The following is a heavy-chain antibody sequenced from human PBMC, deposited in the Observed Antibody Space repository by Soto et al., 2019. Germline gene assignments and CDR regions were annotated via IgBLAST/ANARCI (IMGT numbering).Heavy chain of an antibody. CDR1: GFTFSSYE. CDR2: ISSAGDSS. V-gene: IGHV3-48*03. D-gene: IGHD2-2*01. J-gene: IGHJ4*02. Sequence: GGSLRLSCAASGFTFSSYEMNWVRQPPGKTLEWVSYISSAGDSSYYADSVKSRFTISRDNAKNSLYLQMNSLRVEDTAVYYCARVYCSTTTCHVQAFDSWGQGTLVTVSS. CDR3: ARVYCSTTTCHVQAFDS.